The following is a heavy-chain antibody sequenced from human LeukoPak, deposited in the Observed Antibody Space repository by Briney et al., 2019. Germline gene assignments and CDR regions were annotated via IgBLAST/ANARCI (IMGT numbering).Heavy chain of an antibody. CDR2: IYYSGST. J-gene: IGHJ3*02. Sequence: PSKTLSLTCRVSGGSTSSGDYCCSWIRQPPGKGLEWIGYIYYSGSTYYNPSLRSRVTISVDTSKTQFSLRLSSVTAADTAVYYCARDGTDLRLIAIWGQGTMVTVSS. D-gene: IGHD1-1*01. CDR3: ARDGTDLRLIAI. CDR1: GGSTSSGDYC. V-gene: IGHV4-30-4*01.